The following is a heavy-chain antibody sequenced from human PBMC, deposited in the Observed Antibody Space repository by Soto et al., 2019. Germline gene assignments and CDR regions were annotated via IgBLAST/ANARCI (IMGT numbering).Heavy chain of an antibody. CDR2: IKQDGSEK. J-gene: IGHJ6*02. Sequence: GGSLRLSCAASGFTFSSYWMSWVRQAPGKGLEWVANIKQDGSEKYYVDSVKGRFTISRDNAKNSLYLQMNSLRAEDTAVYYCARERFTWIQLWFSCGGDCYRHEYYGMDVWGQGTTVTVSS. CDR3: ARERFTWIQLWFSCGGDCYRHEYYGMDV. V-gene: IGHV3-7*05. D-gene: IGHD2-21*02. CDR1: GFTFSSYW.